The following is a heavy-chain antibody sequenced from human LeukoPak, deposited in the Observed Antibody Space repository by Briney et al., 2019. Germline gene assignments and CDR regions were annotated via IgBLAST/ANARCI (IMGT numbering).Heavy chain of an antibody. CDR2: ISWNSGSI. CDR1: GFTFDDYA. Sequence: GGSLRLSCAASGFTFDDYAMHWVRQAPGKGLEWVSGISWNSGSIGYADSVKGRFTISRDNAKNSLYLQMNSLRAEDTALYYCAKDTFGGVIVLHDAFDIWGQGTMVTVSS. CDR3: AKDTFGGVIVLHDAFDI. J-gene: IGHJ3*02. V-gene: IGHV3-9*01. D-gene: IGHD3-16*02.